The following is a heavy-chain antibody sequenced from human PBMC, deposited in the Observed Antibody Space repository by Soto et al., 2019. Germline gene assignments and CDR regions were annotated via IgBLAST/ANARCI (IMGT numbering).Heavy chain of an antibody. J-gene: IGHJ6*02. CDR1: GGSLSDYY. V-gene: IGHV4-34*01. D-gene: IGHD3-3*01. CDR3: ARAKMLRSLEWLPGGYGLDV. Sequence: SETLSLTCGAYGGSLSDYYWSWIRQPPGRGLEWIGEINDSGSINYSPSLKSRLTISLDTSRNRFSLKLSSVTAADTAVYFCARAKMLRSLEWLPGGYGLDVWGQGTTVTVSS. CDR2: INDSGSI.